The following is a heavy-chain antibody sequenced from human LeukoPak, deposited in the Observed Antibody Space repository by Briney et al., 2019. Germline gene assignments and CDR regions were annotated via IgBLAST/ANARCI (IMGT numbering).Heavy chain of an antibody. CDR2: VYQSGTT. Sequence: LETLSLTCTVSSGSISTFYWSWIRQPPGKGLEWIGYVYQSGTTSYNPSLKRRVTISADTSKNQFSLRVTSVTAADTAVYYCARHGGSLGYFDNWGQGTLVTVSS. J-gene: IGHJ4*02. CDR3: ARHGGSLGYFDN. CDR1: SGSISTFY. D-gene: IGHD1-26*01. V-gene: IGHV4-59*08.